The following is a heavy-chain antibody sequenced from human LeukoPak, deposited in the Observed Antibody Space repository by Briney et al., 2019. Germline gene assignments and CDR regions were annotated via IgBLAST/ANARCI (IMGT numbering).Heavy chain of an antibody. D-gene: IGHD3-16*01. CDR2: ISYDGSTK. CDR1: GLTLSRYG. Sequence: GGSLRLSCAASGLTLSRYGMHWVRQAPGKGLEWVAVISYDGSTKNYADSVKDRFTISRDNSENTLYLQMSSLRAEDMAVYYCAGVPNVREGEWFDPWGQGTLVTVSS. J-gene: IGHJ5*02. CDR3: AGVPNVREGEWFDP. V-gene: IGHV3-30*03.